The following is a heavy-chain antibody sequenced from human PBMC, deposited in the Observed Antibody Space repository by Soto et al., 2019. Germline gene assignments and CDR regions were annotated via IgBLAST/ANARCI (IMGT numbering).Heavy chain of an antibody. CDR2: ISPSGTT. V-gene: IGHV4-34*01. J-gene: IGHJ4*02. Sequence: SETLSLTCSVYGGSFSNNYWTWFRQPPGKGLEWIGEISPSGTTKYIPSLKSRGTISVDTSRKQFFLKVTSVSAADTAVYYCATSGWFEKQPEIWGPGTLVTVSS. CDR1: GGSFSNNY. CDR3: ATSGWFEKQPEI. D-gene: IGHD3-10*01.